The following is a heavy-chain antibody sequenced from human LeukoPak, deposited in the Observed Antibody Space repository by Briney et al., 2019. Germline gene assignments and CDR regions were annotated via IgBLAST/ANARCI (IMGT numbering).Heavy chain of an antibody. Sequence: SETLSLTCTVSGGSISSSYYWNWIRQPPGKGLEWIGYIYHSGSTNYNPSLKSRVTISVDTSKNQFSLKLSSVTAADTAVYYCARSVEMATIPFDYWGQGTLVTVSS. CDR2: IYHSGST. D-gene: IGHD5-24*01. J-gene: IGHJ4*02. V-gene: IGHV4-59*08. CDR1: GGSISSSYY. CDR3: ARSVEMATIPFDY.